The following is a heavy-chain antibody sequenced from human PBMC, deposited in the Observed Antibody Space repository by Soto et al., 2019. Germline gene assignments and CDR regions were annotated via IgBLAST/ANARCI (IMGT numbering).Heavy chain of an antibody. CDR2: ISYDGSNK. CDR3: ARSYDFWSGYYPSENYFDY. CDR1: GFTFSSYA. J-gene: IGHJ4*02. V-gene: IGHV3-30-3*01. D-gene: IGHD3-3*01. Sequence: QVQLVESGGGVVQPGRSLRLSCAASGFTFSSYAMHWVRQAPGKGLEWVAVISYDGSNKYYADPVKGRFTISRDNSKNTLYLQMNSLRAEDTAVYYCARSYDFWSGYYPSENYFDYWGQGTLVTVSS.